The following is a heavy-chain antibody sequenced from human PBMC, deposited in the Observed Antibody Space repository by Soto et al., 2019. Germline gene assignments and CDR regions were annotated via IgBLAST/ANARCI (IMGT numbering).Heavy chain of an antibody. CDR1: GGPFSSYA. Sequence: GXSVKVSCKAAGGPFSSYAIIWVRQAPGQGLEWMGGIIPIFGTANYAQKFQGRVTITADESTSTAYMELSSLRSEDTAVYYCARDLDPAPRVYYDILTRYSPPRAYYGMDVWGQRTTVTVSS. V-gene: IGHV1-69*01. D-gene: IGHD3-9*01. CDR2: IIPIFGTA. CDR3: ARDLDPAPRVYYDILTRYSPPRAYYGMDV. J-gene: IGHJ6*02.